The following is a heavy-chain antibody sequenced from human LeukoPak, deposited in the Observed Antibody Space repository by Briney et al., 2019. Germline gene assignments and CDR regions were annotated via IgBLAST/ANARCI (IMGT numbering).Heavy chain of an antibody. D-gene: IGHD3/OR15-3a*01. V-gene: IGHV3-7*01. CDR2: IKVDGSEK. CDR3: ARAQWTAFDYYYYMDV. Sequence: GGSLRLSCAASGFTFSSYAMSWVRQAPGKGLEWVANIKVDGSEKYYVDAVKGRFTISRDNAKDSLYLQMNGLRAEATSIYYCARAQWTAFDYYYYMDVWGKGTTVTVSS. J-gene: IGHJ6*03. CDR1: GFTFSSYA.